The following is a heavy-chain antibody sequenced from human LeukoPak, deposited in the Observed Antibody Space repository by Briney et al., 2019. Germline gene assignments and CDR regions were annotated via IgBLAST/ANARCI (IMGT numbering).Heavy chain of an antibody. CDR2: IWYDGSNK. CDR3: AKAPSGTPYYFDY. J-gene: IGHJ4*02. Sequence: PGRSLRLSCAASGFTFSSYGMHWVRQAPGKGLEWVAVIWYDGSNKHYADSVKGRFTISRDNSKNTLYLQMNSLRAEDTAVYYCAKAPSGTPYYFDYWGQGTLVTVSS. V-gene: IGHV3-33*06. CDR1: GFTFSSYG. D-gene: IGHD3-10*01.